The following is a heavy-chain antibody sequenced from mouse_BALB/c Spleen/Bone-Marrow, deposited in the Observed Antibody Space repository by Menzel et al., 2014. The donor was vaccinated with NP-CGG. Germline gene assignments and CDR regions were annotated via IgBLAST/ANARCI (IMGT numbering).Heavy chain of an antibody. CDR3: ARNSHYYGYYYAMDY. CDR1: GFSLTSYG. V-gene: IGHV2-2*02. D-gene: IGHD1-2*01. Sequence: VMLVESGPGLVQPSQSLSITCTVSGFSLTSYGVHWVRQSPGKGLEWLGVIWSGGSTDYNAAFISRLSISKDNSKSQVFFKMNSLQANDTAIYYCARNSHYYGYYYAMDYGGQGTSVTVSS. J-gene: IGHJ4*01. CDR2: IWSGGST.